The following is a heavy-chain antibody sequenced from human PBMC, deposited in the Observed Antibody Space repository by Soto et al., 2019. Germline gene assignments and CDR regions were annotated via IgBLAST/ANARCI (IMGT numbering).Heavy chain of an antibody. Sequence: SETLSLTCTVSGGSISSYYWSWIRQPPGKGLEWIGYIYYSGSTNYNPSLKSRVTISVDTSKNQFSLKLSSVTAADTAVYYCARLRYYYDSSGFNCFVPRGQGTLVSVS. D-gene: IGHD3-22*01. CDR1: GGSISSYY. CDR3: ARLRYYYDSSGFNCFVP. CDR2: IYYSGST. V-gene: IGHV4-59*08. J-gene: IGHJ5*02.